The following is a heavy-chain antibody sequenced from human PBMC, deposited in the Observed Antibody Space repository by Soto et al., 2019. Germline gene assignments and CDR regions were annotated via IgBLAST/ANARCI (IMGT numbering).Heavy chain of an antibody. J-gene: IGHJ4*02. D-gene: IGHD5-12*01. CDR2: VIPLLDIT. V-gene: IGHV1-69*04. Sequence: SVKVSCKTSGGTFRNHIITWVRQAPGQRIEWMGRVIPLLDITNYAQKFQGRVTITADKSTSTTYLEMNSLRSEDTAVYYCARDSPIGSTFSGYDAIDYWGQGTLVTVSS. CDR3: ARDSPIGSTFSGYDAIDY. CDR1: GGTFRNHI.